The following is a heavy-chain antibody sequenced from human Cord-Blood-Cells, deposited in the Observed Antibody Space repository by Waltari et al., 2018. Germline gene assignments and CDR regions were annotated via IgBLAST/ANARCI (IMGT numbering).Heavy chain of an antibody. Sequence: EVQLVESGGGLIQPGGSLRLSCAASGFTVSSNYMSWVRQAPGKGLWWVSVIYSGGSTYYADSVKGRFTISRENSKNTLYLQMNSLRAEDTAVYYCHWSLYCSSTSCYRVDYWGQGTLVTVSS. J-gene: IGHJ4*02. V-gene: IGHV3-53*01. D-gene: IGHD2-2*02. CDR2: IYSGGST. CDR3: HWSLYCSSTSCYRVDY. CDR1: GFTVSSNY.